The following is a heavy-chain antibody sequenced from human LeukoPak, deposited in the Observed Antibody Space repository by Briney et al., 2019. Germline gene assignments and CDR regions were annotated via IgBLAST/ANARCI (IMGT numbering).Heavy chain of an antibody. CDR1: GFTFSSYA. V-gene: IGHV3-23*01. D-gene: IGHD6-19*01. Sequence: GGSLRLSCAASGFTFSSYAMSWVRQAPGKGLEWVSTVSGSGGSTYYADSVKGRFTISRDNSKNTLYLQMNSLRAEDTSAYYCTKSTGRYGSDPLDYWGQGTLVTVSS. CDR3: TKSTGRYGSDPLDY. CDR2: VSGSGGST. J-gene: IGHJ4*02.